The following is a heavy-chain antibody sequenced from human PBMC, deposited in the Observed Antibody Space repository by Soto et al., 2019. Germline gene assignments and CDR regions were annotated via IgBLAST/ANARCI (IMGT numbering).Heavy chain of an antibody. V-gene: IGHV4-30-4*01. Sequence: PSETLSLTCTVSGDAISRGGYYWGWIRQHPGKGLEWIGYISNSGSTGYNPSLKTRLSMSVDRSKNQFTLRLTSVTAADTAVYFCATESGSTYGYFDYWGQGTQVTVS. J-gene: IGHJ4*02. D-gene: IGHD4-17*01. CDR1: GDAISRGGYY. CDR2: ISNSGST. CDR3: ATESGSTYGYFDY.